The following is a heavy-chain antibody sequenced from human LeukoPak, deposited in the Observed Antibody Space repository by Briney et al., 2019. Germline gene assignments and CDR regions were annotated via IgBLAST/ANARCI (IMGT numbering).Heavy chain of an antibody. CDR1: GFTFSNFW. Sequence: GGSLRLSCAASGFTFSNFWMHWVRQAPGKGLEWVSDISWNSGSLGYADSVKGRFTISRDNAKNSLYLEMNSLRTEDTALYYCAKGCSSTSCPDGHYYGMDVWGQGTTVIVSS. V-gene: IGHV3-9*01. J-gene: IGHJ6*02. CDR3: AKGCSSTSCPDGHYYGMDV. D-gene: IGHD2-2*01. CDR2: ISWNSGSL.